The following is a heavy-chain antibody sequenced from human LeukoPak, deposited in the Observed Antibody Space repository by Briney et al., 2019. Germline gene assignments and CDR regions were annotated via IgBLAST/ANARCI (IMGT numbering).Heavy chain of an antibody. CDR3: ARLMESPDITISWFDP. CDR2: IYYSGST. V-gene: IGHV4-39*01. Sequence: SEPLSLTCTVSGGPISSSIYFCGWVRRPPGKGVGWIGRIYYSGSTYYNPSLKSRVTISVDTSKNQFFLKLSSVTAADTAVYYCARLMESPDITISWFDPWGQGTLVTVSS. J-gene: IGHJ5*02. CDR1: GGPISSSIYF. D-gene: IGHD3-3*01.